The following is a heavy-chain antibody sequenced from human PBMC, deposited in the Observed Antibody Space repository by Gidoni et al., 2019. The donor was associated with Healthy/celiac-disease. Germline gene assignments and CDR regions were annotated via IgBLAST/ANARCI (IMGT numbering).Heavy chain of an antibody. J-gene: IGHJ4*02. V-gene: IGHV1-69*04. CDR2: IITILGIA. CDR1: GGTFSSYA. Sequence: QVQLVQSGAEVKKPGSSFKVSCQASGGTFSSYAISWVRQAPGQGLEWMGRIITILGIANDAQKFQGRVTITADKSTSTAYMELSSLRSEDTAVYYCARDHCSSTSCQTTADYWGQGTLVTVSS. D-gene: IGHD2-2*01. CDR3: ARDHCSSTSCQTTADY.